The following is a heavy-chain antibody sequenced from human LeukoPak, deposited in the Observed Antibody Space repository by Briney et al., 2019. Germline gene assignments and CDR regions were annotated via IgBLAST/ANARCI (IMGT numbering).Heavy chain of an antibody. D-gene: IGHD3-22*01. V-gene: IGHV5-51*01. CDR3: ARPHYYDSSGYYD. Sequence: GESLRISCKGSGYSFTSHWIGWVRQMPGKGLEWMGIIYPGDSDTRYSPSFQGQVTISADKSISTAYLQWSSLKASDTAMYYCARPHYYDSSGYYDWGQGTLVTVSS. CDR1: GYSFTSHW. CDR2: IYPGDSDT. J-gene: IGHJ4*02.